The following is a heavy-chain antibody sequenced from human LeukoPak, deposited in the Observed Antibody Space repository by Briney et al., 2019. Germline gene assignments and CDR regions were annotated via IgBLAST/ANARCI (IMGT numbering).Heavy chain of an antibody. Sequence: ASVKVSCKASGYTFTNYGINWVRQAPGQGLEWMGWISAYNGHTNYAQNLQGRVTMTTDTSTSTAYMELGSLRSDDTAVYFCARDSSGFPRDASDYWGQRTLVTVSS. D-gene: IGHD3-22*01. CDR2: ISAYNGHT. V-gene: IGHV1-18*01. J-gene: IGHJ4*02. CDR1: GYTFTNYG. CDR3: ARDSSGFPRDASDY.